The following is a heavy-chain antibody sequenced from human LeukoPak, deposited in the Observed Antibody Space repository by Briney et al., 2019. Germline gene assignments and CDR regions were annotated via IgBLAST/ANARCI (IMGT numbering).Heavy chain of an antibody. CDR3: ARPYSSGWYYFDY. J-gene: IGHJ4*02. CDR2: IIPIFGTA. D-gene: IGHD6-19*01. V-gene: IGHV1-69*06. Sequence: SVKVSCKASGGTFSTCAISWVRQAPGQGLEWMGGIIPIFGTANYAQKFQGRVTITADKSTSTAYMELSSLRSEDTAVYYCARPYSSGWYYFDYWGQGTLVTVSS. CDR1: GGTFSTCA.